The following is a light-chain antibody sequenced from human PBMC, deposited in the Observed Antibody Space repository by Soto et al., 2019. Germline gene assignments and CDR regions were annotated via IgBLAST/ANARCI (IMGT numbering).Light chain of an antibody. CDR3: AAWDDTLFPYYV. Sequence: QSVLTQPPSASGTPGQRVTISCSGSSSNIGSNTVNWYQQLPGTAPKLLIYSNNQRPSGVPDRFSGSKSGTSASLAISGLQSEDEVENYRAAWDDTLFPYYVF. CDR2: SNN. V-gene: IGLV1-44*01. J-gene: IGLJ1*01. CDR1: SSNIGSNT.